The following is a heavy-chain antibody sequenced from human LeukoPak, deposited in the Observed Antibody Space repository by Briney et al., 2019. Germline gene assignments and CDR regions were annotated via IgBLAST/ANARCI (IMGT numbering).Heavy chain of an antibody. Sequence: GGSLRLSCAASGFTFDDYGMSWVRQAPGKGLEWVSGINWNGGSTGYADSVKGRFTISRDNGKNSLYLQMNSLRAEDTALYYCARDRGNDYGDFSYFDYWGQGTLVTVSS. CDR1: GFTFDDYG. J-gene: IGHJ4*02. CDR3: ARDRGNDYGDFSYFDY. CDR2: INWNGGST. V-gene: IGHV3-20*04. D-gene: IGHD4-17*01.